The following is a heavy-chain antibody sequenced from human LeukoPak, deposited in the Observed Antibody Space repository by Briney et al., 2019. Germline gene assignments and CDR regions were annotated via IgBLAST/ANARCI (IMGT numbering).Heavy chain of an antibody. V-gene: IGHV1-18*01. CDR1: GYTFNTYG. CDR2: ISTYNGDT. CDR3: ARDGYCSSTSCYLYYYYYMDV. Sequence: ASVKVSCKASGYTFNTYGISWVRQAPGQGLEWMGWISTYNGDTSYVQNLQGRVTMTTDTSTSTAYMELRSLRSDDTAVYYCARDGYCSSTSCYLYYYYYMDVWGKGTTVTVSS. J-gene: IGHJ6*03. D-gene: IGHD2-2*01.